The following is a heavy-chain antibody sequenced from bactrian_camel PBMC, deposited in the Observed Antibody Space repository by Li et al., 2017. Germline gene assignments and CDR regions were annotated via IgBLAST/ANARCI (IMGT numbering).Heavy chain of an antibody. V-gene: IGHV3S40*01. Sequence: DVQLVESGGGSVQTGGSLRLTCEVPKFTTSNNCMGWFRQAPEKEREGDAVIYTGGGGTTYYRDSVKGRFTISQDNAKNTVYLQMNSLRPEDTGMYYCAATRGYGGSRWNRYEYNYWGQGTQVTVS. D-gene: IGHD6*01. CDR3: AATRGYGGSRWNRYEYNY. CDR2: IYTGGGGTT. J-gene: IGHJ4*01. CDR1: KFTTSNNC.